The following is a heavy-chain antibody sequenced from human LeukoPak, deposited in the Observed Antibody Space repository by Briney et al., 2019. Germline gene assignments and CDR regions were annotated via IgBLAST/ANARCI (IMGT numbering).Heavy chain of an antibody. D-gene: IGHD6-13*01. V-gene: IGHV3-53*01. CDR1: GFTSSSYA. CDR3: ARVPVASWIQLDS. Sequence: GGSLRLSCAASGFTSSSYAMSWVRQAPGKGLEWVSIIYSGGSTYFADSVKGRFTISRDNSKNTLYLQMNSLRAEDTALYYCARVPVASWIQLDSWGQGTLVTVSS. J-gene: IGHJ4*02. CDR2: IYSGGST.